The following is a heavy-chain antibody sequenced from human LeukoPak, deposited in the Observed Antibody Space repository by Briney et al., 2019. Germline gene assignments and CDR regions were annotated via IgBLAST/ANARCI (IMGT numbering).Heavy chain of an antibody. CDR3: VKDRAYLRRGFDD. J-gene: IGHJ4*02. D-gene: IGHD2-21*01. CDR1: GFTFWNYA. V-gene: IGHV3-23*01. CDR2: IINTGTAT. Sequence: GGSLRLSCVASGFTFWNYAVGWVRQAPGKGPKWVSSIINTGTATYYADAVKGRFTISRDNSKNTLYLQMSTLRVEDTALYYCVKDRAYLRRGFDDWGQGTLVTVSS.